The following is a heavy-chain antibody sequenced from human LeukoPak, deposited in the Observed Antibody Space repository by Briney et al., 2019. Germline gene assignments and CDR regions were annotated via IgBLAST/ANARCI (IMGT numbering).Heavy chain of an antibody. J-gene: IGHJ6*02. CDR3: ARDKPGCMDV. CDR2: ISSSSSYI. CDR1: GFTFSSYA. V-gene: IGHV3-21*01. Sequence: GGSLRLSCAASGFTFSSYAMSWVRQAPGKGLEWVSSISSSSSYIYYADSVKGRFTISRDNAKNSLYLQMNSLRAEDTAVYYCARDKPGCMDVWGQGTTVTVSS. D-gene: IGHD3-9*01.